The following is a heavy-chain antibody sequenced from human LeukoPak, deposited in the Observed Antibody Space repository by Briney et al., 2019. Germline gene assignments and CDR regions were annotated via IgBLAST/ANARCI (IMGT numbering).Heavy chain of an antibody. D-gene: IGHD6-6*01. CDR2: INHSGST. V-gene: IGHV4-34*01. J-gene: IGHJ4*02. Sequence: SETLSLTCAVYGGSFSGYYWSWIRQPPGKGLEWIGKINHSGSTNYNPSLKSRVTISVDTSKNQFSLKLSSVTAADTAVYYCASIAARHSKRFDYWGQGTLVTVSS. CDR1: GGSFSGYY. CDR3: ASIAARHSKRFDY.